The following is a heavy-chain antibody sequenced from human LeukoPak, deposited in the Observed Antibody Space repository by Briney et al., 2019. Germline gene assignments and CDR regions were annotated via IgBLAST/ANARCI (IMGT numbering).Heavy chain of an antibody. Sequence: QPGGSLRLSCAASGFTFSIYAMSWVRQAPGKGLEWVSAISGSGGTAYYADSVKGRFTISRDNSKNTLYLQMNSLRAEDTAVYYCAKENNWNDGRFNYFDYWGQGTLVTVSS. J-gene: IGHJ4*02. CDR3: AKENNWNDGRFNYFDY. V-gene: IGHV3-23*01. CDR1: GFTFSIYA. D-gene: IGHD1-20*01. CDR2: ISGSGGTA.